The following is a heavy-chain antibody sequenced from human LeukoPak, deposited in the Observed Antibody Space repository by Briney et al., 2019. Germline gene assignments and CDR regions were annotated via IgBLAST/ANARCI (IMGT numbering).Heavy chain of an antibody. D-gene: IGHD2-2*01. CDR1: GFTFSSYA. CDR2: ISGSGGST. J-gene: IGHJ4*02. V-gene: IGHV3-23*01. CDR3: AKSEVVPAAMSPNFDY. Sequence: GVLRLSCAASGFTFSSYAMSWVRQAPGKGLEWVSAISGSGGSTYYADSVKGRFTISRDNSKNTLYLQMNSLRAEDTAVYYCAKSEVVPAAMSPNFDYWGQGTLVTVSS.